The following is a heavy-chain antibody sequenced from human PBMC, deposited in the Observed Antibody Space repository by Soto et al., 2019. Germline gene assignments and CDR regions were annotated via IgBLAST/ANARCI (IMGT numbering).Heavy chain of an antibody. CDR1: GFTFSSYA. CDR3: GKGSYGSGNGMDV. CDR2: ISGSGGST. V-gene: IGHV3-23*01. J-gene: IGHJ6*02. D-gene: IGHD3-10*01. Sequence: GGSLRLSCAASGFTFSSYAMSWVRQAPGKGLEWVSAISGSGGSTYYADSVKGRFTISRDNSKNTLYLQMNSLRAEDTAVYYCGKGSYGSGNGMDVWGQGTTVTVSS.